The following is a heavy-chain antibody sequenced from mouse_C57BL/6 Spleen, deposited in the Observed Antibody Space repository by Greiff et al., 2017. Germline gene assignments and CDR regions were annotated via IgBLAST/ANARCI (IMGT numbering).Heavy chain of an antibody. D-gene: IGHD2-5*01. CDR1: GYTFTSYW. V-gene: IGHV1-50*01. CDR2: IDPADSCT. J-gene: IGHJ2*01. CDR3: ARSRDSNYFDY. Sequence: QVQLQQPGAELVKPGASVKLSCKASGYTFTSYWMQWVKQRPGQGLEWIGEIDPADSCTNYNQKFKGKATLTVDTSSSTAYMQLSSLTSEDAAVDYCARSRDSNYFDYWGQGTMLTVSA.